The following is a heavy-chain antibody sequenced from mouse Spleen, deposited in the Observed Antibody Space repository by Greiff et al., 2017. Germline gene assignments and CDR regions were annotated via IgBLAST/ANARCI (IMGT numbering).Heavy chain of an antibody. Sequence: EVHLVESGPGMVKPSQSLSLTCTVTGYSITSGYDWHWIRHFPGNKLEWMGYISYSGSTNYNPSLKSRISITHDTSKNHFFLKLNSVTTEDTATYYCAREDGGAWFAYWGQGTLVTVSA. CDR2: ISYSGST. J-gene: IGHJ3*01. V-gene: IGHV3-1*01. CDR1: GYSITSGYD. CDR3: AREDGGAWFAY.